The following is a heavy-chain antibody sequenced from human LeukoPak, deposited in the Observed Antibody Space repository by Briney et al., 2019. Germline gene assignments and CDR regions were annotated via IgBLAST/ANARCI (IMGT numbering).Heavy chain of an antibody. V-gene: IGHV3-48*03. CDR3: AELGITMIGGV. CDR2: ISSSGSTI. D-gene: IGHD3-10*02. CDR1: GFTFSSYA. Sequence: GGSLRLSCAASGFTFSSYAMSWVRQAPGKGLEWFSYISSSGSTIYYADSVKGRFTISRDNAKNSLYLQMNSLRAEDTAVYYCAELGITMIGGVWGKGTTVTISS. J-gene: IGHJ6*04.